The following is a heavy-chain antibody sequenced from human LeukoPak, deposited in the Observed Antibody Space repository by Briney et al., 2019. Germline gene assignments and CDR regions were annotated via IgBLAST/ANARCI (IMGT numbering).Heavy chain of an antibody. V-gene: IGHV2-5*02. Sequence: KLSGPTLVKPTQTLTLTCTFSGFSLSTSGVGVGWIRQPPGKALEWLALIYWDDDKRYSPSLKSRLTVTKDTSKNQVVLTMTNMDPVDTATYYCAHRRGEPYSSSWYGNWFDPWGQGTLVTVSS. CDR2: IYWDDDK. CDR1: GFSLSTSGVG. CDR3: AHRRGEPYSSSWYGNWFDP. D-gene: IGHD6-13*01. J-gene: IGHJ5*02.